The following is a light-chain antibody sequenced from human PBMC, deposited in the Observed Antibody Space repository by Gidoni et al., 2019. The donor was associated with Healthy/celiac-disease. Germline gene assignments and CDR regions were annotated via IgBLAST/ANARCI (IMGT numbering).Light chain of an antibody. CDR3: QQYNSYPLT. CDR2: KAS. V-gene: IGKV1-5*03. J-gene: IGKJ3*01. CDR1: QSISSW. Sequence: DIHMTQSPSTLSESVGDRVTITCRASQSISSWLAWYQQKPGKAPKLLIYKASSLESGVPSRFSGSGSGTEFTLTISSLQPDDFATYYCQQYNSYPLTFGPGTKVDIK.